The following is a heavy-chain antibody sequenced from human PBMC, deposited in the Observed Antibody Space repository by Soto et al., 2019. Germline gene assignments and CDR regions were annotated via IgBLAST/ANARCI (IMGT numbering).Heavy chain of an antibody. V-gene: IGHV1-8*01. CDR1: GYTFTSYD. Sequence: QVQLVQSGAEVKKPGASVKVSCKASGYTFTSYDINWVRQATGQGLEWMGWMNPNSGNTGYAQKFQGRVTMTRNTSISTAYMELSSLRSEDTAVYYCASAGARPGDYDLLFDSWGQGTLVTVSS. CDR2: MNPNSGNT. D-gene: IGHD4-17*01. J-gene: IGHJ4*02. CDR3: ASAGARPGDYDLLFDS.